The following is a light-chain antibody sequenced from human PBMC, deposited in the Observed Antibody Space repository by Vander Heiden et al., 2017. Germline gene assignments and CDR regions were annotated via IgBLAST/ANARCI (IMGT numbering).Light chain of an antibody. CDR2: AAS. J-gene: IGKJ2*01. Sequence: DIQVTQSPSSLCASVGNRLPIRCRASQSSSSYLNWYQQKAGKAPKLLIYAASILRSGVSSRFSGSESATDFTLTINSLHPDDFATYFCQQSFSSPYTFGQGTKLEIK. V-gene: IGKV1-39*01. CDR3: QQSFSSPYT. CDR1: QSSSSY.